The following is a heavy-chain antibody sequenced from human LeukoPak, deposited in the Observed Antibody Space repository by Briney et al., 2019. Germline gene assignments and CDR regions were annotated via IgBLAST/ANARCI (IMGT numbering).Heavy chain of an antibody. CDR2: IYPGDSDT. CDR3: ARHSDITVADS. Sequence: GESLKISCKGSGYRFTSYLIAWVRQMPGKCMEWMGIIYPGDSDTRYSPSFQGQVTISADKSISTAYLQWSSLKASDTAMYYCARHSDITVADSWGQGTLVTVSS. J-gene: IGHJ5*01. CDR1: GYRFTSYL. V-gene: IGHV5-51*01. D-gene: IGHD6-19*01.